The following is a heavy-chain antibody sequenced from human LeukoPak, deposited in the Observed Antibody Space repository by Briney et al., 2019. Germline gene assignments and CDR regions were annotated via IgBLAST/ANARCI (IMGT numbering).Heavy chain of an antibody. Sequence: PGGSLRLSCTASGFTFSSYWMSWVRQAPGKGLEWVANIKQDGSEKYYVDSVKGRFTISRDNAKNSLYLQMNSLRAEDTAVYYCARVVVGSNGFNDYWGQGTLVTVSS. CDR3: ARVVVGSNGFNDY. V-gene: IGHV3-7*01. J-gene: IGHJ4*02. CDR2: IKQDGSEK. D-gene: IGHD2-21*01. CDR1: GFTFSSYW.